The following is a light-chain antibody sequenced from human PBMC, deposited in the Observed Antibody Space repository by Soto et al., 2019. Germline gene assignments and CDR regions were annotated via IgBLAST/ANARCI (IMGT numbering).Light chain of an antibody. CDR2: EVS. J-gene: IGLJ3*02. V-gene: IGLV2-14*01. CDR1: SSDVGGYNY. CDR3: SSYTSSSTRV. Sequence: QSVLTQPAYVSGSPGQSITISCTGTSSDVGGYNYVSWYQQHPGKAPKLMIYEVSNRPAGGSNRFSGSKSGNTASRTISGLQGEDEADYYFSSYTSSSTRVFGGGTKLTVL.